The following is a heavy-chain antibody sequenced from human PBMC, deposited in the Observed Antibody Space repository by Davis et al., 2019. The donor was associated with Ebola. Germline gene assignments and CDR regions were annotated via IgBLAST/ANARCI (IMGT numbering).Heavy chain of an antibody. CDR3: ARDGYNYSFFDY. J-gene: IGHJ4*02. CDR1: GGSISSYY. CDR2: MSYRGGA. D-gene: IGHD5-24*01. V-gene: IGHV4-59*01. Sequence: SETLSLTCTVSGGSISSYYWTWIRQPPGKGLEWIAYMSYRGGANYNPSLKSRVTISIDTSKNQFSLNLSSVTAADTAVYYCARDGYNYSFFDYWGQGTLVTVSS.